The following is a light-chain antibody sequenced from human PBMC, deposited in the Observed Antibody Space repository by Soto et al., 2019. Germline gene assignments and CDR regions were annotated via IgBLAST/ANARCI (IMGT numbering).Light chain of an antibody. CDR1: QSVLHSSNNKNY. CDR2: WAS. CDR3: QQYYSTPRT. J-gene: IGKJ1*01. V-gene: IGKV4-1*01. Sequence: DIVMTQSPDSLAVSLGERATINCKSSQSVLHSSNNKNYLAWYQQKPGQPPKLLIYWASTRESGVPDRFSGSGSGTDFTLTISSLQAEYVAVYYCQQYYSTPRTFGQGTKVDIK.